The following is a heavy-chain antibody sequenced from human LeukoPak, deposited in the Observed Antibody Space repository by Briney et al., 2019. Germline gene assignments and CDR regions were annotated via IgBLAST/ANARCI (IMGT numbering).Heavy chain of an antibody. CDR2: IYHSGRT. V-gene: IGHV4-30-2*01. J-gene: IGHJ4*02. CDR3: AREGGVVVIDY. Sequence: SETLSLTCTVSGGSISSGGYYWSWIRQPPGKGLEWIGYIYHSGRTYYNPSLKSRVTVSVDRSKNQFSLKLSSVTAADTAVYYCAREGGVVVIDYWGQGTLVTVSS. CDR1: GGSISSGGYY. D-gene: IGHD3-22*01.